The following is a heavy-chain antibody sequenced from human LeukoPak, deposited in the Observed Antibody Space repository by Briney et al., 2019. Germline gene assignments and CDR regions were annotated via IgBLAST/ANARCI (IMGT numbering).Heavy chain of an antibody. D-gene: IGHD6-13*01. CDR2: TSSSDGST. Sequence: PGGSLRLSCAASGFTFSSYAMNWVRQAPGKGLEWVSSTSSSDGSTYYADSVKGRFTISRDNSKNTLYLQMNSLRAEDTATYYCAKDPSSSVGCYYHGMDVWGQGTTVTVSS. V-gene: IGHV3-23*01. CDR3: AKDPSSSVGCYYHGMDV. CDR1: GFTFSSYA. J-gene: IGHJ6*02.